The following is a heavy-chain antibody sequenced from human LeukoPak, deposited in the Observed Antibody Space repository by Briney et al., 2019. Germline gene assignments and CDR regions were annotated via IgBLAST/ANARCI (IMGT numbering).Heavy chain of an antibody. CDR1: GGTFISYA. Sequence: ASVKASCKASGGTFISYAISWVRQAPGQGLEWMGGIIPIFGTANYAQKFQGRVTITADESTSTAYMELSSLRSEDTAVYYCATVITMVRGVTRDDAFDIWGQGTMVTVSS. CDR3: ATVITMVRGVTRDDAFDI. V-gene: IGHV1-69*13. J-gene: IGHJ3*02. D-gene: IGHD3-10*01. CDR2: IIPIFGTA.